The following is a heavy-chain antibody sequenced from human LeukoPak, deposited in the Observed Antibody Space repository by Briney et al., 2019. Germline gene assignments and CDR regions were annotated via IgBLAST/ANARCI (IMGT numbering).Heavy chain of an antibody. V-gene: IGHV3-49*03. CDR1: GFTFCDYA. D-gene: IGHD2-2*01. CDR3: TRMLGYCSSTSCYGSDY. CDR2: IRSKAYGGTT. J-gene: IGHJ4*02. Sequence: GGSLRLSCTASGFTFCDYAMSWFRQAPGKGLEWVGFIRSKAYGGTTEYAASVKGRFTISRDDSKSIAYLQMNSLKTEDTAVYYCTRMLGYCSSTSCYGSDYWGQGTLVTVSS.